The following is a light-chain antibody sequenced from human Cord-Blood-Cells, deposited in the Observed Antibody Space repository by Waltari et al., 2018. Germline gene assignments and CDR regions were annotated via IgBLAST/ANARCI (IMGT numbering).Light chain of an antibody. J-gene: IGLJ2*01. CDR1: SSDVGALNY. V-gene: IGLV2-8*01. CDR3: SSYAGSNNLV. Sequence: QSALTQPPSASGSPGQSVTIPCTGTSSDVGALNYVPWYQQHPGKAPKLMIYEVSKRPSGVPDRFSGSKSGNTASLTVSGLQAEDEADYYCSSYAGSNNLVFGGGTKLTVL. CDR2: EVS.